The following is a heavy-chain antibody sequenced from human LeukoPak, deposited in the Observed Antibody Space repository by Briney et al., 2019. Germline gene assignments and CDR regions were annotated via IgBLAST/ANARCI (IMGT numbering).Heavy chain of an antibody. CDR2: IYPGDSDT. Sequence: GESLKISCKGSGYSFTSYWIGWVRPMPGKGLEWMGIIYPGDSDTRYSPSFQGQVTISADKSISTAYLQWSSLKASDTATYYCARRSSSEHFDYWGQGTLVTVSS. D-gene: IGHD6-6*01. CDR3: ARRSSSEHFDY. V-gene: IGHV5-51*01. J-gene: IGHJ4*02. CDR1: GYSFTSYW.